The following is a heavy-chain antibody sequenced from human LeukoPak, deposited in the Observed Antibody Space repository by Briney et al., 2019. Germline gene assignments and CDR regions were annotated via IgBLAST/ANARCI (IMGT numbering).Heavy chain of an antibody. CDR3: SRDGYSGYDPFDY. CDR2: ISSRSGYI. D-gene: IGHD5-12*01. J-gene: IGHJ4*02. CDR1: GFTFSSYS. Sequence: KPGGSLRLSCAVSGFTFSSYSMNWVRQAPGKGLEWVSSISSRSGYIYYADSVRGRFTISRDNAKNSLYLQMNSLRAEDTAVYYCSRDGYSGYDPFDYWGQGTLVTVSS. V-gene: IGHV3-21*01.